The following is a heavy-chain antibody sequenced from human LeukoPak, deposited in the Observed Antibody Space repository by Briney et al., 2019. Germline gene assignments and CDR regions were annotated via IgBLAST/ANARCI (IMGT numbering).Heavy chain of an antibody. CDR1: GYTFTSYD. Sequence: GASVKVSCKASGYTFTSYDINWVRQATGQGLEWMGWVNPNSANTAYAQKLQGRVTMTRNTSMSTAYMELSSLGSEDTAVYYCAIKLSSGGYWGQGTLVTVSS. CDR2: VNPNSANT. J-gene: IGHJ4*02. V-gene: IGHV1-8*01. D-gene: IGHD3-22*01. CDR3: AIKLSSGGY.